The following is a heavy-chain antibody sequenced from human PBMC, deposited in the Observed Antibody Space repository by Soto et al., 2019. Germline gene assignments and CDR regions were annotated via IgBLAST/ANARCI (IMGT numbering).Heavy chain of an antibody. CDR2: IVVGSGNT. D-gene: IGHD3-9*01. Sequence: GASVKVSCKASGYTFTSYGISWVRQAPGQGLEWIGWIVVGSGNTNYAQKFQERVTITRDMSTSTAYMELSSLRSEDTAVYYCAAVQGVDPLRYFDWLLVEDYWGQGTLVTVSS. CDR1: GYTFTSYG. CDR3: AAVQGVDPLRYFDWLLVEDY. V-gene: IGHV1-58*02. J-gene: IGHJ4*02.